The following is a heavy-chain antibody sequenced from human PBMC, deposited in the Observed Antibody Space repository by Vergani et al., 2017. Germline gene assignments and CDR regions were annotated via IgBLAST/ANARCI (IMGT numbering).Heavy chain of an antibody. V-gene: IGHV1-2*02. J-gene: IGHJ3*02. Sequence: QVQLVQSGAEVKKPGASVKVSCKASGYTFTGYYMHWVRQAPGQGLEWMGWINPNSGGTNYAQKFQGRVTMTRDTSIRTAYMELSRLRSDDTAVYYRARVRVIHCSGGSCYPRPGAFDIWGQGTMVTVSS. CDR2: INPNSGGT. CDR3: ARVRVIHCSGGSCYPRPGAFDI. D-gene: IGHD2-15*01. CDR1: GYTFTGYY.